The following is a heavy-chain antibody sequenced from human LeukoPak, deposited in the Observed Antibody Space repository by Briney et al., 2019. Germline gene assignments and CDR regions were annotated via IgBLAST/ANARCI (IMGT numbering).Heavy chain of an antibody. J-gene: IGHJ3*02. CDR2: ISSSGSTI. V-gene: IGHV3-11*04. CDR3: ASPWLFDFGVDDAFDI. CDR1: GFTFSDYY. Sequence: GSLRLSCAASGFTFSDYYMGWIRQAPGKGLGWVSYISSSGSTIYYADSVKGRFTISRDNAKNSLYLQMNSLRAEDTAVYYCASPWLFDFGVDDAFDIWGQGTMVTVSS. D-gene: IGHD3-22*01.